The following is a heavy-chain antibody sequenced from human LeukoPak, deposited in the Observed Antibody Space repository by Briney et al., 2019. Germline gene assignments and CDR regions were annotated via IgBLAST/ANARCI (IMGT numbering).Heavy chain of an antibody. CDR3: AIQITMIVVVPYFDY. V-gene: IGHV3-11*04. J-gene: IGHJ4*02. CDR1: GLTFSDYY. D-gene: IGHD3-22*01. CDR2: ISGSGTTT. Sequence: GGSLTLSCAASGLTFSDYYMTWIRQAPGKGLEWVSSISGSGTTTYSADSVRGRFTVSRDNAKNSVFLYMNSLRAEDTAVYYCAIQITMIVVVPYFDYWGQGTLVTVSS.